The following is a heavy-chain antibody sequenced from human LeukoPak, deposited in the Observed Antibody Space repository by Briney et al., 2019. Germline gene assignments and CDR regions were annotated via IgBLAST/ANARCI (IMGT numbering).Heavy chain of an antibody. V-gene: IGHV4-34*01. Sequence: SETLCLTCAVYGGSFSGDWSWIRQPPGKGLEWIGEINHTGSTNYNPSLKSRVTISVDTSRNQFSLKLSSVTAADTAVYFCARRSHYSGWYVWGQGTLVTVSS. CDR2: INHTGST. CDR1: GGSFSGD. CDR3: ARRSHYSGWYV. J-gene: IGHJ1*01. D-gene: IGHD6-19*01.